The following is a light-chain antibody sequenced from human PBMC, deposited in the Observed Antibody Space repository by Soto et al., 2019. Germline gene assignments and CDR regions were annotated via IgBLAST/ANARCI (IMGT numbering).Light chain of an antibody. CDR2: EVS. CDR3: RSYAGSNNVVV. J-gene: IGLJ2*01. V-gene: IGLV2-8*01. Sequence: QSALTQPPSASGSPGQSVTISCTGTSSDVGDYNYVSWYQHHPGKAPKLMIYEVSKRPSGVPDRFSGSKSGNTASLTVSGLPADDEADYYCRSYAGSNNVVVFGGGTKLTVL. CDR1: SSDVGDYNY.